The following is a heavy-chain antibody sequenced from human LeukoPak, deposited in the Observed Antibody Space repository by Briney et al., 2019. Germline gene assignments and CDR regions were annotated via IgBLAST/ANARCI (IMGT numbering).Heavy chain of an antibody. CDR3: ASAGGPFDY. Sequence: PGGSLRLSCAASGFTFSRYWMSWVRQAPGKGLEWVANIKQDGSQKSYVDSVKGRFTISRDNANNLLYLQMNSLRAEDTAVYYCASAGGPFDYWGQGTLVTVSS. CDR1: GFTFSRYW. J-gene: IGHJ4*02. V-gene: IGHV3-7*03. D-gene: IGHD2-8*02. CDR2: IKQDGSQK.